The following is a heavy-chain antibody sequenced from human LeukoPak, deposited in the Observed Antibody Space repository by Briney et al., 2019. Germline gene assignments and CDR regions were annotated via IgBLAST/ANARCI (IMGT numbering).Heavy chain of an antibody. D-gene: IGHD3-16*01. V-gene: IGHV4-59*11. CDR1: GGSISGHY. CDR3: ARFGVDYDMDV. J-gene: IGHJ6*02. Sequence: PSETLSLTCTVSGGSISGHYWTWIRQPPGKGLEWIGQIHYSGRPDYNPSLKSRVTISVDTSKDQLSLKVTSVTGADTAVYYCARFGVDYDMDVWGQGTTVTVSS. CDR2: IHYSGRP.